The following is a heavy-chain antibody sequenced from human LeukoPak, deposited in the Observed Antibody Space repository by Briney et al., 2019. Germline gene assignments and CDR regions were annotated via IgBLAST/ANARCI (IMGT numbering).Heavy chain of an antibody. CDR2: IREDGGEK. D-gene: IGHD6-19*01. V-gene: IGHV3-7*03. CDR1: GFSFSDYW. J-gene: IGHJ4*02. CDR3: ARWAAVAGTGGIDY. Sequence: GGSLRLSCATSGFSFSDYWMSWVRQAPGKGLEWVANIREDGGEKKYVDSVKGRFTISRDNAKNSQYLQMNSLRAEDTAVYYCARWAAVAGTGGIDYWGQGTLVTVSS.